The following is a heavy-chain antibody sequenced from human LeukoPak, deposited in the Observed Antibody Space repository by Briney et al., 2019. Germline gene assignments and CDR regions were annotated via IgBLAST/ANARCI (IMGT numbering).Heavy chain of an antibody. J-gene: IGHJ4*02. Sequence: SETLSLTCNVSGASISDYYWSWIRQSAGKGLEWIGRIYATETDFNPSLKSRLTISVDTSKNQFSLKLSSVTAADTAVYYCARVGRCIAAAGLDRTSDYWGQGTLVTVSS. CDR1: GASISDYY. CDR3: ARVGRCIAAAGLDRTSDY. V-gene: IGHV4-4*07. D-gene: IGHD6-13*01. CDR2: IYATET.